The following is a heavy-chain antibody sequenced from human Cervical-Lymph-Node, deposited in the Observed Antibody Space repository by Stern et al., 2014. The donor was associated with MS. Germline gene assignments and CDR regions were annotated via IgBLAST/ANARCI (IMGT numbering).Heavy chain of an antibody. CDR1: GYTFTSYW. Sequence: EVQLVESGPEVKRPGESLKIYCQASGYTFTSYWIGWVRQMPGKGLEWIAIIFPGGSDIRYSPSFQGQVTISADKSSSTAYLQWNNLKASDTAIYYCARQRYFDYWGQGTLVTVS. V-gene: IGHV5-51*01. CDR3: ARQRYFDY. J-gene: IGHJ4*02. CDR2: IFPGGSDI.